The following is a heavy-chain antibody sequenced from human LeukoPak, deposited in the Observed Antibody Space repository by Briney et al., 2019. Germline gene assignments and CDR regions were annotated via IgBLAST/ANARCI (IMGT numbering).Heavy chain of an antibody. J-gene: IGHJ5*02. Sequence: SQTLSLTCAISGDSVSSNSAAWNWVRQSPSRGLEWLGRTFYRSKWYYEYAVSVKSRITIHPDTSKNQFSLQLKSVTPEDTAVYYCARGTATACHTINWFDPWGQGTLVTVSS. CDR2: TFYRSKWYY. V-gene: IGHV6-1*01. D-gene: IGHD1-14*01. CDR3: ARGTATACHTINWFDP. CDR1: GDSVSSNSAA.